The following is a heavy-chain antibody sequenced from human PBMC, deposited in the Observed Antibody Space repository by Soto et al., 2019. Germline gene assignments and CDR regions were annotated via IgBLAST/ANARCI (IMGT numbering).Heavy chain of an antibody. CDR1: GFTFSTYG. D-gene: IGHD6-13*01. J-gene: IGHJ5*02. CDR2: ISNGGSDQ. V-gene: IGHV3-30*18. Sequence: QVQLVESGGGVVQPGRSLRLSCAASGFTFSTYGMHWVRQAPGKGLEWVAVISNGGSDQYYGDSVKGRFTVSRDNSKNTMSLQMNSLRPEDTAIYYCAKRFGASWSVESWGQGTLVIVSS. CDR3: AKRFGASWSVES.